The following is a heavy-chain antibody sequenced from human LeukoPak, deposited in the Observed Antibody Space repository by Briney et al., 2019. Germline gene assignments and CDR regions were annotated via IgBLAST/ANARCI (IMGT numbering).Heavy chain of an antibody. D-gene: IGHD3-16*01. Sequence: GRSLRLSCAASGFTFSSNGMHWVRQAPGKGLEWVTFIRYDGSNKYYADSVKGRFTISRDNSKNTLDLQMSSLRAEDTAVYYCAKGSASSRPYYFDYWGQGVLVTVSS. V-gene: IGHV3-30*02. J-gene: IGHJ4*02. CDR1: GFTFSSNG. CDR2: IRYDGSNK. CDR3: AKGSASSRPYYFDY.